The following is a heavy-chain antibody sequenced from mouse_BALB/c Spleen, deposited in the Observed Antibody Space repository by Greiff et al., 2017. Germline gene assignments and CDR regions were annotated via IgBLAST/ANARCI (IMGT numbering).Heavy chain of an antibody. V-gene: IGHV5-6-3*01. J-gene: IGHJ2*01. CDR1: GFTFSSYG. D-gene: IGHD2-1*01. CDR2: INSNGGST. Sequence: EVQGVESGGGLVQPGGSLKLSCAASGFTFSSYGMSWVRQTPDKRLELVATINSNGGSTYYPDSVKGRFTISRDNAKNTLYLQMSSLKSEDTAMYYCARGANGNYYFDYWGQGTTLTVSS. CDR3: ARGANGNYYFDY.